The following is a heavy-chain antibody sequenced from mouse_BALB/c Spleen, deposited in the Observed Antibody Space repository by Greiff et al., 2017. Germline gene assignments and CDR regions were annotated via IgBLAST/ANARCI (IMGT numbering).Heavy chain of an antibody. CDR2: IWAGGST. V-gene: IGHV2-9*02. D-gene: IGHD1-1*01. CDR1: GFSLTSYG. J-gene: IGHJ4*01. Sequence: VQGVESGPGLVAPSQSLSITCTVSGFSLTSYGVHWVRQPPGKGLEWLGVIWAGGSTNYNSALMSRLSISKDNSRSQVFLKMNSLQTDDTAMYYCATLTTVVRADMDYWGQGTSVTVSS. CDR3: ATLTTVVRADMDY.